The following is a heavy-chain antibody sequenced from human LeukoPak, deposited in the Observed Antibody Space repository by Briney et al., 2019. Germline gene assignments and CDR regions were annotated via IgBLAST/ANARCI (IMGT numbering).Heavy chain of an antibody. CDR3: TSPNWQ. V-gene: IGHV3-73*01. CDR2: IRSKANNYAT. J-gene: IGHJ4*02. CDR1: GFTFSDST. Sequence: GGSLRLSCAASGFTFSDSTMHWVRQASGKGLEWVGRIRSKANNYATAYAASVKGRFTISRDDSKNTTYLQMNSLITEDMAVYYCTSPNWQWGQGTLVTVSA.